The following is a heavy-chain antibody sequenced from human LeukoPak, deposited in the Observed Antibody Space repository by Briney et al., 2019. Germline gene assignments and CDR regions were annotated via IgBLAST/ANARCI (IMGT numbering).Heavy chain of an antibody. CDR2: ISATDTST. D-gene: IGHD5-12*01. CDR1: GFTFSTFA. Sequence: GGPLRLSCAASGFTFSTFAMSWVRQAPGKGLEWVSAISATDTSTYYADSVKGRFTISRDNCKNTLYLQMNSLRAEDTAVYYCAKARATIYYFDCWGQGTLVTVSS. J-gene: IGHJ4*02. CDR3: AKARATIYYFDC. V-gene: IGHV3-23*01.